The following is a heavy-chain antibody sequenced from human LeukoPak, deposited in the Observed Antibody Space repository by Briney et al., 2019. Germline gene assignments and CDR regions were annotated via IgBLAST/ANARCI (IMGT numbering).Heavy chain of an antibody. J-gene: IGHJ6*03. D-gene: IGHD3-16*01. Sequence: PGGSLRLSCAASGFTFSSNAMTWVRQAPGKGLEWVSTISGGGEATWYADSVKGRSTISRDNSKSTLYLQMNSLRAEDTAVYYCARDGGVTHYYYYMDVWGEGTTVTVSS. CDR1: GFTFSSNA. V-gene: IGHV3-23*01. CDR3: ARDGGVTHYYYYMDV. CDR2: ISGGGEAT.